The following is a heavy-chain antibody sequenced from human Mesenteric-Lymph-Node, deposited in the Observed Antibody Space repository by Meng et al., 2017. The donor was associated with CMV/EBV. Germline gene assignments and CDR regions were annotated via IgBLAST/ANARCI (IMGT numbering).Heavy chain of an antibody. V-gene: IGHV4-34*01. CDR1: GWSLRGYC. CDR3: ARGGNFRFDP. CDR2: INHSEST. Sequence: LACAVSGWSLRGYCWRWIRQPPGKGLEWIGEINHSESTNSNPSLKTRVTISVDTSKNQFSLKLSSVTAADTAVYYCARGGNFRFDPWGQGTLVTVSS. D-gene: IGHD4-23*01. J-gene: IGHJ5*02.